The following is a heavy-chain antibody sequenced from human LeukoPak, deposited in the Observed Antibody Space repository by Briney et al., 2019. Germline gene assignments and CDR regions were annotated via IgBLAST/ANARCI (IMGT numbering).Heavy chain of an antibody. CDR3: AKDVSNWFDP. CDR1: GFTFSTYS. CDR2: ISRSSDTI. J-gene: IGHJ5*02. Sequence: PGGSLRLSCAASGFTFSTYSMNWVRQAPEKGLEWVSYISRSSDTIYYADSVKGRFTVSRDNAKNSLFLQMNSLRAEDTAVYYCAKDVSNWFDPWGQGTLVTVSS. D-gene: IGHD2/OR15-2a*01. V-gene: IGHV3-48*01.